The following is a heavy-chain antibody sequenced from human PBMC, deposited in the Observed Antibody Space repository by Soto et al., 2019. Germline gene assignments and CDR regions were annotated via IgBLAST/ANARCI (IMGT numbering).Heavy chain of an antibody. CDR2: IIPIFGTA. CDR1: GGTFSSYA. J-gene: IGHJ3*02. Sequence: SVKVSCKASGGTFSSYAISWVRQAPGQGLEWMGGIIPIFGTASYAQKFQGRVTITADESTSTAYMELSSLRSEDTAVYYCARRDGYNLRSYDAFDIWGQGTMVTVSS. CDR3: ARRDGYNLRSYDAFDI. V-gene: IGHV1-69*13. D-gene: IGHD5-12*01.